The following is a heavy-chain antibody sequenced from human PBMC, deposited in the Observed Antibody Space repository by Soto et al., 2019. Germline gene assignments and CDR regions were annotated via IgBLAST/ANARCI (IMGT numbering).Heavy chain of an antibody. CDR2: IIPIFGTA. CDR3: ARNREVTQMSDWGYYYDDGMDF. V-gene: IGHV1-69*06. CDR1: GGTFSSYA. Sequence: QVQLVQSGAEVKKPGSSVKVSCKASGGTFSSYAISWVRQAPGQGLEWMGGIIPIFGTANYAQQFQGRVTNTAAKSTSTAYMEQSTMRSEDTDVYYCARNREVTQMSDWGYYYDDGMDFWGQGTTVTVSS. D-gene: IGHD3-16*01. J-gene: IGHJ6*02.